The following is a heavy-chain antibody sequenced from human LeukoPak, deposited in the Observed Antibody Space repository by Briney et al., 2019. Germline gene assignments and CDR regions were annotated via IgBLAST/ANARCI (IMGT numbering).Heavy chain of an antibody. V-gene: IGHV1-18*01. CDR3: ARGTIFGVVITYYYYGMDV. J-gene: IGHJ6*02. D-gene: IGHD3-3*01. CDR2: ISAYNGNT. Sequence: GASVKVSCKASGYTFTSYGISWVRQAPGQGLEWMGWISAYNGNTNYVQKLQGRVTMTTDTSTSTAYMELRSLRSDDTAVYYCARGTIFGVVITYYYYGMDVWGQGTTVTVSS. CDR1: GYTFTSYG.